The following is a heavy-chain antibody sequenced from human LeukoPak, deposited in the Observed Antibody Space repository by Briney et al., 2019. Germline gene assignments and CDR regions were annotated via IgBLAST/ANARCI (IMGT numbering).Heavy chain of an antibody. V-gene: IGHV3-21*01. CDR2: IRSSSAYI. J-gene: IGHJ1*01. Sequence: GGSLRLSCAASGFTFSTYSMNWVRQAPGKGLEWVSSIRSSSAYIYYAHSVKGRFTISRDNAKNSLYLQMNSLRAEDTAVYYCARDLTTATTAYLHHWGQGTLAIVSS. D-gene: IGHD4-17*01. CDR1: GFTFSTYS. CDR3: ARDLTTATTAYLHH.